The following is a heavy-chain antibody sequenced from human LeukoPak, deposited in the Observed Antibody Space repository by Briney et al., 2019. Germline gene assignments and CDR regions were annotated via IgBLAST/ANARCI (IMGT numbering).Heavy chain of an antibody. CDR3: ARGIVVVPAAIPYWFDP. Sequence: SETLSLTRTVSGGSISSYYWSWIRQPPGKGLEWIGYIYYSGSTNYNPSLKSRVTISVDTSKNQFSLKLSSVTAADTAVYYCARGIVVVPAAIPYWFDPWGQGTLVTVSS. J-gene: IGHJ5*02. V-gene: IGHV4-59*01. D-gene: IGHD2-2*01. CDR2: IYYSGST. CDR1: GGSISSYY.